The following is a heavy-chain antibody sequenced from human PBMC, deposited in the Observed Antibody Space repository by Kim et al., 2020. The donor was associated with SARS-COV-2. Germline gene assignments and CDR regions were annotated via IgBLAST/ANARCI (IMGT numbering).Heavy chain of an antibody. CDR1: GFTVSDHY. Sequence: GGSLRLSCAVSGFTVSDHYMSWIRQAPGKGLEWISYISQSGSRTYYADSVQGRFTISRDNDKNSLHLQMDSLRVEDTAVYYCARDPPPTMTTFWLDPWGQGTLVTDSS. V-gene: IGHV3-11*01. D-gene: IGHD4-17*01. CDR2: ISQSGSRT. J-gene: IGHJ5*02. CDR3: ARDPPPTMTTFWLDP.